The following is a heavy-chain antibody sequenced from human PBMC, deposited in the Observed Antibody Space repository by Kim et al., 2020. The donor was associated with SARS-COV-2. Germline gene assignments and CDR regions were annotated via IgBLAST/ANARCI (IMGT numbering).Heavy chain of an antibody. Sequence: GGSLRPSCAASGFIFDDFSMHWVRQAPGKGLEWVSAISWNGGNTGYADSVKGRFTISRDNAKNFIYLQMNSLRPEDTALYYCAKDRRSSSGWFDYFGLDVWGQGTTVTVSS. D-gene: IGHD6-19*01. CDR3: AKDRRSSSGWFDYFGLDV. J-gene: IGHJ6*02. V-gene: IGHV3-9*01. CDR2: ISWNGGNT. CDR1: GFIFDDFS.